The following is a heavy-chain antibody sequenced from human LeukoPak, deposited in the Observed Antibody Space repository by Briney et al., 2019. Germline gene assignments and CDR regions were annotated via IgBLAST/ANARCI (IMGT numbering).Heavy chain of an antibody. CDR3: ARRVAVADNYFDY. V-gene: IGHV3-21*01. J-gene: IGHJ4*02. D-gene: IGHD6-19*01. Sequence: GGSLRLSCAASGFTFNNYSMNWVRQTPGKGLEWVSSISNSSSYIYYADSVKGRFTISRDNAKNSLYLQMNSLRAEDTGVYYCARRVAVADNYFDYWGQGTLVTVSS. CDR2: ISNSSSYI. CDR1: GFTFNNYS.